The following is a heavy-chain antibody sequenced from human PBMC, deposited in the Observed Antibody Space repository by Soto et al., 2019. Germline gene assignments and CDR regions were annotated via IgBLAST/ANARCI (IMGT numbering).Heavy chain of an antibody. Sequence: QVQLQESGPGLVKPSETLSLTCTVSGGSISRYYWSWIRQPPGKGLEWIGYSYYSGSTNYNPSLRGRVTVSVDTSKNQFSLRLSSVAAADTAVYYCARRYGSCFDYWGQGTLVTVSS. CDR3: ARRYGSCFDY. V-gene: IGHV4-59*08. CDR1: GGSISRYY. CDR2: SYYSGST. J-gene: IGHJ4*02. D-gene: IGHD5-18*01.